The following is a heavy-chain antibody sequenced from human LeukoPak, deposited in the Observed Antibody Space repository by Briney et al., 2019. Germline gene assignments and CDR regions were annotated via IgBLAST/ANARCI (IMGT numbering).Heavy chain of an antibody. CDR3: ATAKRVGSPPYYYDSSGYYGFDY. J-gene: IGHJ4*02. CDR1: GGSMSGFF. V-gene: IGHV4-59*01. D-gene: IGHD3-22*01. CDR2: IYYSGSST. Sequence: SETLSLTCTVSGGSMSGFFWTWIRQPPGKELEWIGSIYYSGSSTKYNPSLKSRVTVSVDTSKSQFFLKLNSATAADTAVYYCATAKRVGSPPYYYDSSGYYGFDYWGQGTLVTVSS.